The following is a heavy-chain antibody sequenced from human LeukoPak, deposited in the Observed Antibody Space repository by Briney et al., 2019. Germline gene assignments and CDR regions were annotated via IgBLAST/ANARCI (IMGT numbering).Heavy chain of an antibody. D-gene: IGHD3-3*01. CDR3: ARADYDFWSGYYSYYMDV. Sequence: SETLSLTCTVSGGSISSSSYYWGWIRQPPGKGLEWIGSIYYSGSTYYNPSLKSRVTISVDTSKNQFSLKLSSVTAADTAVYYCARADYDFWSGYYSYYMDVWGKGTTVTVSS. CDR2: IYYSGST. CDR1: GGSISSSSYY. J-gene: IGHJ6*03. V-gene: IGHV4-39*07.